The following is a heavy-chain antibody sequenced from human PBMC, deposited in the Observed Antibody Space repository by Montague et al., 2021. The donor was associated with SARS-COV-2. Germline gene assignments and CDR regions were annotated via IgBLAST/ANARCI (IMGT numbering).Heavy chain of an antibody. V-gene: IGHV3-53*01. Sequence: SLRLSCAASGLTVSSNYMSWVRQAPGKGLEWVSVIYSGGSTYYADSVKGRFTISRDNSKNTLYLQMNSLRAKDTAVYYCARDVSPIGLMDVWGQGTTVTVSS. J-gene: IGHJ6*02. CDR3: ARDVSPIGLMDV. CDR2: IYSGGST. CDR1: GLTVSSNY.